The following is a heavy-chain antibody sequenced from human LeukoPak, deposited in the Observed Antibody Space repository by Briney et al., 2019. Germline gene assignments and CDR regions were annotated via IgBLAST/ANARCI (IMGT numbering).Heavy chain of an antibody. D-gene: IGHD5-24*01. CDR2: IYHSGST. CDR3: ARRLKMATPRPGDAFGI. CDR1: GGSINNYY. J-gene: IGHJ3*02. Sequence: SEALSLTCTVSGGSINNYYWSWIRQPPGKGLEWIGCIYHSGSTNYNPSFKSRVTISVDTSKTQFSLKLRSVTAADTAVYYCARRLKMATPRPGDAFGIWGQGTMVTVSS. V-gene: IGHV4-59*01.